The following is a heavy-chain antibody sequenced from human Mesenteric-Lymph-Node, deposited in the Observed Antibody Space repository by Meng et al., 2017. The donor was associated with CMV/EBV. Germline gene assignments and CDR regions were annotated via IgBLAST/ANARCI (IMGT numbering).Heavy chain of an antibody. CDR2: IYIDGST. CDR3: ARRLVAPAAAGTDGFDP. CDR1: GFSVSSNY. J-gene: IGHJ5*02. V-gene: IGHV3-53*05. D-gene: IGHD6-13*01. Sequence: GESLKISCAASGFSVSSNYMNWVRQAPGKGLEWVSVIYIDGSTKYADSVKGRFTISRDNSKNTLYLQMNSLRAEDTAVYYCARRLVAPAAAGTDGFDPWGQGTLVTVSS.